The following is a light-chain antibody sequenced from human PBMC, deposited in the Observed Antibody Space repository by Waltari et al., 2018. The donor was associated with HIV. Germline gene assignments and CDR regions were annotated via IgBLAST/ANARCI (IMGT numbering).Light chain of an antibody. CDR3: QQYYSTLALT. CDR1: QSVLYSSNNKNY. J-gene: IGKJ4*01. CDR2: WAS. V-gene: IGKV4-1*01. Sequence: DIVMTQSPDSLAVSLGERATINCKSSQSVLYSSNNKNYLAWYQQKPGQPPKLLIYWASTRESGVPDRFSGSGSGTYFTLTISSLQAEDVAVYYCQQYYSTLALTFGGGTKVEIK.